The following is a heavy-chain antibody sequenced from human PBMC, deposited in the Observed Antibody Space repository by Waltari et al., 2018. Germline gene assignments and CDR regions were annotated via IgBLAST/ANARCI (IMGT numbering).Heavy chain of an antibody. Sequence: QVQLQESGPGLVKPSETLSLTCTVSGGSISSYYWSWNRQPPGKGLEWIGYIYYSGSTNYNPSLKSRVTISVDTSKNQFSLKLSSVTAADTAVYYCASQVLQLRPPANYYYYMDVWGKGTTVTVSS. J-gene: IGHJ6*03. CDR3: ASQVLQLRPPANYYYYMDV. CDR2: IYYSGST. D-gene: IGHD2-21*01. V-gene: IGHV4-59*01. CDR1: GGSISSYY.